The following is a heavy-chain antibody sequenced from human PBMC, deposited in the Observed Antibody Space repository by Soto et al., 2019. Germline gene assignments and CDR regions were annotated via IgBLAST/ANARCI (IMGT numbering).Heavy chain of an antibody. CDR2: ISAYNGNT. Sequence: QVQLVQSGAEVKKPGASVKVSCKASGYTFTSYGISWVRQAPGQGLEWMGWISAYNGNTNYAQKLQGRVTMTTDTSXRXXYMELRSLRSDDTAVYYCARALTYYYGSGSPSLDYWGQGTLVTVSS. CDR3: ARALTYYYGSGSPSLDY. CDR1: GYTFTSYG. D-gene: IGHD3-10*01. V-gene: IGHV1-18*01. J-gene: IGHJ4*02.